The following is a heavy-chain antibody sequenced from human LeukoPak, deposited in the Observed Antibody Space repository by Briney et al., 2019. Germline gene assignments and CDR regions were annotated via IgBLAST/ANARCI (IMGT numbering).Heavy chain of an antibody. V-gene: IGHV3-21*01. CDR1: GFTFSSYS. D-gene: IGHD2-8*02. CDR3: ARDRESGSGYYYYGMDV. CDR2: ISSSSSYI. Sequence: KPGGSLRLSCAASGFTFSSYSMNWVRQAPGRGLEWVSSISSSSSYIYYADSVKGRFTISRDNAKNSLYLQMNSLRAEDTAVYYCARDRESGSGYYYYGMDVWGQGTTVTVSS. J-gene: IGHJ6*02.